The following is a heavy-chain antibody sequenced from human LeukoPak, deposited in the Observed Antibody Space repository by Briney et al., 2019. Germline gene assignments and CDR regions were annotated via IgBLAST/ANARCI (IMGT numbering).Heavy chain of an antibody. CDR1: GGSISSNNW. D-gene: IGHD1-1*01. Sequence: SETLSLTCAVSGGSISSNNWWGWVRQPPGRGLEWIGEIYHSGSPNYNPSLKSRVTISVDKSRNHFSLNLSSVTAADTAVYYCARVNINNWHSCDYWGQGTLVTVSS. J-gene: IGHJ4*02. CDR3: ARVNINNWHSCDY. CDR2: IYHSGSP. V-gene: IGHV4-4*02.